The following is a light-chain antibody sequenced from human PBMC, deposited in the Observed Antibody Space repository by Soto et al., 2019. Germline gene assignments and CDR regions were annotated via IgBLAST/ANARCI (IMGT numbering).Light chain of an antibody. V-gene: IGLV2-11*01. Sequence: ALTQPRSVSGSPGQSVTISCTGTSSDVGSYNYVSWYQQHPGKAPKLMIYDVSKRPSGVPDRFSGSKSGNTASLTISGLQAEDEADYYCCSYAGRYTYVFGTGTKVTVL. CDR1: SSDVGSYNY. CDR2: DVS. CDR3: CSYAGRYTYV. J-gene: IGLJ1*01.